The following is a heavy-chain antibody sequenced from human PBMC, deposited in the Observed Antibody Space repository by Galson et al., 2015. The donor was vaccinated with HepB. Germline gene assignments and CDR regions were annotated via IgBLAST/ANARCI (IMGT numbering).Heavy chain of an antibody. CDR3: ARDISSGWPSYYYYYYGMDV. Sequence: SVKVSCKASGYTFTSYGISWVRQAPGQGLEWMGWISAYNGNTNYAQKLQGRVTMTTDTSTSTAYMELRSLRSDDTAVYYCARDISSGWPSYYYYYYGMDVWGQGTTVTVSS. D-gene: IGHD6-19*01. V-gene: IGHV1-18*04. CDR1: GYTFTSYG. CDR2: ISAYNGNT. J-gene: IGHJ6*02.